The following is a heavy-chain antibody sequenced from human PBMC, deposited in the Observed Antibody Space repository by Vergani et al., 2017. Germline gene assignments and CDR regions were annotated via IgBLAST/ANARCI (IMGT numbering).Heavy chain of an antibody. CDR2: IYTSGST. CDR3: ASSSLGWFDP. Sequence: QVQLQESGPGLVKPSQTLSLTCTVSGGSISSGSYYWSWIRQPAGKGLEWIGRIYTSGSTNYNPSLKSRVTMSVDTSKNQFSLKLSSVTAADTAVYYCASSSLGWFDPWGQGTLVTVSS. V-gene: IGHV4-61*02. CDR1: GGSISSGSYY. J-gene: IGHJ5*02. D-gene: IGHD3-16*01.